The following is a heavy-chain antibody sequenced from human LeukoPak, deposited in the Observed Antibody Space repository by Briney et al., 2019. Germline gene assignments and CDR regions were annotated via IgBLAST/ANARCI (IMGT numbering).Heavy chain of an antibody. V-gene: IGHV1-2*02. CDR1: GYTFTDYY. D-gene: IGHD2-15*01. Sequence: ASVKVSCKTSGYTFTDYYIHWLRQAPGQGLEWMGWINPHSGGTNYAQKFKGRVTLTRDTSISTAYMELSRLRSDDTAVYYCAGPKTFITPGSAYYYYAMDVWGQGTTVTVS. CDR2: INPHSGGT. J-gene: IGHJ6*02. CDR3: AGPKTFITPGSAYYYYAMDV.